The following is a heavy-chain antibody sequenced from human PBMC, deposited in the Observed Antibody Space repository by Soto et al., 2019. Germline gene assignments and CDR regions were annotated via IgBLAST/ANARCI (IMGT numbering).Heavy chain of an antibody. CDR1: GYTFTSYY. Sequence: GASVKVSCKASGYTFTSYYMHWVRQAPGQGLEWMGIINPSGGSTSYAQKFQGRVTMTRDTTTSTVYMELSSLRSEDTAVYYCARLRGGYDPFDYWGQGTLVTVSS. V-gene: IGHV1-46*03. D-gene: IGHD5-12*01. CDR2: INPSGGST. J-gene: IGHJ4*02. CDR3: ARLRGGYDPFDY.